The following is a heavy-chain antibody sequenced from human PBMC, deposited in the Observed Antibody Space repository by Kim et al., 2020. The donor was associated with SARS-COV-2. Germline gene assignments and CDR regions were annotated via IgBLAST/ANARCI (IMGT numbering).Heavy chain of an antibody. J-gene: IGHJ4*02. D-gene: IGHD6-19*01. Sequence: NYGQKFQGWVTMNGDTSISTAYMELSRLRSDDTAVYYCARGSGWVYYFDYWGQGTLVTVSS. CDR3: ARGSGWVYYFDY. V-gene: IGHV1-2*04.